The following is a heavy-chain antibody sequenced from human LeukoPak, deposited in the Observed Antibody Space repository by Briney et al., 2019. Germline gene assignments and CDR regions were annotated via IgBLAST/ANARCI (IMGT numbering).Heavy chain of an antibody. Sequence: ASVKASCKASGYTFTSYDINWVRQATGQGLEWMGWMNPNSGNTGYAQKFQGRVTMTRNTSISTAYMELSSLRSEDTAVYYCARGFRSSGWLDLDYWGQGTLVTVSS. J-gene: IGHJ4*02. CDR1: GYTFTSYD. CDR2: MNPNSGNT. V-gene: IGHV1-8*01. D-gene: IGHD6-19*01. CDR3: ARGFRSSGWLDLDY.